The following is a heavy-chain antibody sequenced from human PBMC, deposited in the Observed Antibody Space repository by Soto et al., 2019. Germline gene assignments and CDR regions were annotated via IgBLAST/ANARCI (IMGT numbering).Heavy chain of an antibody. D-gene: IGHD1-7*01. J-gene: IGHJ4*02. CDR1: GFTFSSYG. Sequence: QVQLVESGGGVVQPGRSLRLSCAASGFTFSSYGMHWVRQAPGKGLEWGAVISYDGSNKYYADSVKGRFTISRDNSKNTLYLQMNSLRAEDTAVYYCAKDPTTEDGTKYYFDYWGQGTLVTVSS. V-gene: IGHV3-30*18. CDR3: AKDPTTEDGTKYYFDY. CDR2: ISYDGSNK.